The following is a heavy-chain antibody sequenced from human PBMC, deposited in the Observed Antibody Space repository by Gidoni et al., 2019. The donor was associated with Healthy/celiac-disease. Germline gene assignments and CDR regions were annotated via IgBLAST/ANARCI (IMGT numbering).Heavy chain of an antibody. CDR2: INTNTGNP. V-gene: IGHV7-4-1*02. CDR1: GYTFTSYA. J-gene: IGHJ3*02. Sequence: QVQLVQSGSELKKPGASVTVSCKASGYTFTSYAMTSVRQAPGQGLEWKGWINTNTGNPTYAQGFTGRFVFSLDTSVSTAYLQISSLKAEDTAVYYCARRPPSGDCSSTSCYTGAFDIWGQGTMVTVSS. D-gene: IGHD2-2*02. CDR3: ARRPPSGDCSSTSCYTGAFDI.